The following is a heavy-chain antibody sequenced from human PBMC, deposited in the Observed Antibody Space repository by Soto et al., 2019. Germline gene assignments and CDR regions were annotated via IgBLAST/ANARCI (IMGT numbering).Heavy chain of an antibody. D-gene: IGHD2-15*01. CDR3: ARQLPYGGNSYYGMDV. Sequence: GESLKISCKGSGYSFTSYWIGWVRQVPGKGLEWMGIIYPGDSDIRYSPSFQGQVTISADKSISTAYLQWSGLKASDTAIYYCARQLPYGGNSYYGMDVWGQGTTVTVSS. CDR2: IYPGDSDI. CDR1: GYSFTSYW. V-gene: IGHV5-51*01. J-gene: IGHJ6*02.